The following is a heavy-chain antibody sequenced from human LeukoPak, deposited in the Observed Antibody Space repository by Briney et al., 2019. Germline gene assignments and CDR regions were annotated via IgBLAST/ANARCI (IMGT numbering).Heavy chain of an antibody. J-gene: IGHJ4*02. CDR3: ARVVAAAGANFDY. CDR2: INHSGST. CDR1: GGSFSGYY. Sequence: PSETLSLTCAVYGGSFSGYYWSWIRQPRGKGLEWIGEINHSGSTNYNPSLKSRVTISVDTSKNQFSLKLSSVTAADTAVYYCARVVAAAGANFDYWGQGTLVTVSS. V-gene: IGHV4-34*01. D-gene: IGHD6-13*01.